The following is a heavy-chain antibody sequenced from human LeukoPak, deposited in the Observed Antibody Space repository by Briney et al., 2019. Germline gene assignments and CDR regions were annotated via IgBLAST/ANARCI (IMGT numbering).Heavy chain of an antibody. D-gene: IGHD6-19*01. J-gene: IGHJ2*01. CDR1: GLTFSDYA. CDR3: PQNSPISDWDWYFDL. Sequence: GGSLRLSCVVSGLTFSDYALTWVRQAPGKGLEWVSTISGSGGSTYYADSVKGRFTISRDNSRSTLYLQIHSLRADDTAVYYCPQNSPISDWDWYFDLWGRGTLATVSS. CDR2: ISGSGGST. V-gene: IGHV3-23*01.